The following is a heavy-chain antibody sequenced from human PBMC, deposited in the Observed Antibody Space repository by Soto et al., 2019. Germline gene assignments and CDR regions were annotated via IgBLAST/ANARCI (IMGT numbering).Heavy chain of an antibody. D-gene: IGHD5-12*01. V-gene: IGHV1-69*13. Sequence: SVKVSCKASGGTFSSYAISWVRQAPGQGLEWMGGIIPIFGTANYAQKFQGRVTITADESTSTAYMELSSLRSEDTAVYYCAREGRWLQSNFDYWGQGTLVTAPQ. J-gene: IGHJ4*02. CDR2: IIPIFGTA. CDR3: AREGRWLQSNFDY. CDR1: GGTFSSYA.